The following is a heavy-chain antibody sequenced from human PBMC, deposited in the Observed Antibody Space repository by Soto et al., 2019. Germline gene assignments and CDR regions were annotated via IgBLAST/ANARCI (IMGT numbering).Heavy chain of an antibody. V-gene: IGHV1-69*06. CDR1: GGSLSTNP. CDR3: ARRHSGGFFRFFDS. CDR2: TGSGTGPG. Sequence: SVKVSCKASGGSLSTNPISWVRQAPGQGLEWMGGTGSGTGPGNHAQKFQGRLTVTAGKSTSTVYMELTNLSSEDTAVYYCARRHSGGFFRFFDSWGQGTLVTVSS. D-gene: IGHD2-15*01. J-gene: IGHJ4*02.